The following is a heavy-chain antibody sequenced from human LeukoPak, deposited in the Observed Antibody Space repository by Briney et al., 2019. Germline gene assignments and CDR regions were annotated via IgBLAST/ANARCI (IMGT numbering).Heavy chain of an antibody. V-gene: IGHV5-51*01. J-gene: IGHJ4*02. CDR1: GYSFTSYW. CDR3: ARQLDHRGGYPYCFDY. Sequence: GESLKISCKGSGYSFTSYWIGWVRQMPGKGLEWMGIIYPGDSDTRYSPSFQGQVTISADKSISTAYLQWSSLKASDTAMYYCARQLDHRGGYPYCFDYWGQGTLVTVSS. CDR2: IYPGDSDT. D-gene: IGHD3-22*01.